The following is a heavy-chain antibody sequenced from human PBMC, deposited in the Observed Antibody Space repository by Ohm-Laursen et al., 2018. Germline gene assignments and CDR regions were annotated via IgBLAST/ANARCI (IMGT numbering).Heavy chain of an antibody. CDR1: GGSISSTSYY. D-gene: IGHD1-1*01. J-gene: IGHJ4*02. V-gene: IGHV4-39*01. CDR3: ARKTDWNHYYFDY. CDR2: IYYTGST. Sequence: SDTLSLTCTVSGGSISSTSYYWGWIRQPPGKGLEWIGSIYYTGSTCFNPSLQSRVTISVDTSKNQFSLNLSSVTAADTAMYYCARKTDWNHYYFDYWGQGTLVTVSS.